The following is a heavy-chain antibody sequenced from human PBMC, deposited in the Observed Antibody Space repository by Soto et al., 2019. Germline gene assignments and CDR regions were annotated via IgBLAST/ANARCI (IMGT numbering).Heavy chain of an antibody. CDR3: ARDHRWGYEYGAYGDS. Sequence: GGSLRLSCAASGFIFNSYWMHWVRQAPGKGLVWVSRINTDESSRSYADSVKGRFTISRDNANNSLYLQMNGLRAEDTAFYYCARDHRWGYEYGAYGDSWGQGTLVTVSS. V-gene: IGHV3-74*01. J-gene: IGHJ4*02. CDR1: GFIFNSYW. CDR2: INTDESSR. D-gene: IGHD4-17*01.